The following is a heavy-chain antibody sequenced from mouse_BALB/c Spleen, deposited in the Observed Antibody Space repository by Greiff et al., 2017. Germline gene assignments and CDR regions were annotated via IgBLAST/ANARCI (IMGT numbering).Heavy chain of an antibody. CDR3: ARSLYVYAMDY. J-gene: IGHJ4*01. Sequence: EVKLMESGGGLVQPGGSRKLSCAASGFTFSSFGMHWVRQALEKGLEWVAYISSGSSTIYYADTVKGRFTISRDNPKNTLFLQMTSLRSEDTAMYYCARSLYVYAMDYWGQGTSVTVSS. CDR2: ISSGSSTI. V-gene: IGHV5-17*02. CDR1: GFTFSSFG. D-gene: IGHD2-12*01.